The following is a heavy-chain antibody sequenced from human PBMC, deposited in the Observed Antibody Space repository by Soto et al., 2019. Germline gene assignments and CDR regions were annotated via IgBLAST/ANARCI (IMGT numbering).Heavy chain of an antibody. CDR1: GFTFSSYA. J-gene: IGHJ4*02. D-gene: IGHD5-18*01. V-gene: IGHV3-23*01. Sequence: SLRLSCAASGFTFSSYAMSWVRQAPGKGLEWVSAISGSGGSTYYADSVKGRFTISRDNSKNTLYLQMNSLRAEDTAVYYCAKVSSGDTAMRAFDYWGQGTLVTVSS. CDR3: AKVSSGDTAMRAFDY. CDR2: ISGSGGST.